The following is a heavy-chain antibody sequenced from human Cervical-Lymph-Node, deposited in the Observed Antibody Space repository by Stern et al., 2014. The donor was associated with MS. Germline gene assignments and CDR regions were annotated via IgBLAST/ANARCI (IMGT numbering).Heavy chain of an antibody. CDR3: ARGGTLALDY. V-gene: IGHV5-51*03. J-gene: IGHJ4*02. CDR1: GYTFTNNW. CDR2: IYPRDSAT. Sequence: VQLVQSGAEVKKPGESLMISCKGSGYTFTNNWIVWVRQMPGKGLEWMGMIYPRDSATRYSPSFQGQVTLSADKSITTAYLQWSSLKASDTAMYYCARGGTLALDYWGQGTLVTVSS. D-gene: IGHD2/OR15-2a*01.